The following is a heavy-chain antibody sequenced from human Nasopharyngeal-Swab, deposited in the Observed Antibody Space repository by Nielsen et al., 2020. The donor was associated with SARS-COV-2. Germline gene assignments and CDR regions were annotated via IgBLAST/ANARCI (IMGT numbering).Heavy chain of an antibody. V-gene: IGHV3-15*01. Sequence: VRQMPGKGLEWVGRIKSKTDGGTTDYAAPVKGRFTISRDDSKSIAYLQMNSLKTEDTAVYYCTRSDYGDWLYYYYYMDVWGKGTTVTVSS. CDR3: TRSDYGDWLYYYYYMDV. CDR2: IKSKTDGGTT. J-gene: IGHJ6*03. D-gene: IGHD4-17*01.